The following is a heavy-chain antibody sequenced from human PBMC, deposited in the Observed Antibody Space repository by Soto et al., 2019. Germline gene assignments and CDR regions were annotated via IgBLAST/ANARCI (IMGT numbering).Heavy chain of an antibody. V-gene: IGHV4-59*11. CDR3: ARANWFFDY. J-gene: IGHJ4*02. CDR1: GGSINNHY. D-gene: IGHD7-27*01. CDR2: IYYSGST. Sequence: SSETLSLTCTVSGGSINNHYWSWIRQPPGQGLGWNGYIYYSGSTNYNPSLKSRVTMSVDTSKNQFSLKLSSLTAADTAIYYCARANWFFDYWGQGTLVTVSS.